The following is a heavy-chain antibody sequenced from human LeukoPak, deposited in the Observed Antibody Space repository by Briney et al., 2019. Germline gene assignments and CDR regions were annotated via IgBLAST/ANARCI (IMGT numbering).Heavy chain of an antibody. V-gene: IGHV3-9*01. CDR3: ARLFGYYDILTGRDY. D-gene: IGHD3-9*01. J-gene: IGHJ4*02. CDR1: GFTFDDYA. Sequence: GGSLRLSCAASGFTFDDYAMHWVRQAPGKGLEWVSGISWNSGSIGYADSVKGRFTISRDNAKNSLYLQMNSLRAEDTAVYYCARLFGYYDILTGRDYWGQGTLVTVSS. CDR2: ISWNSGSI.